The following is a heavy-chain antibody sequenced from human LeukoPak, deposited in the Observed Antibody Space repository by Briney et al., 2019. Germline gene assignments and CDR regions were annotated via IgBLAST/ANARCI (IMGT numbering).Heavy chain of an antibody. CDR3: ARVKIAVAGRTTFDY. J-gene: IGHJ4*02. V-gene: IGHV4-39*07. CDR2: SYYSGST. D-gene: IGHD6-19*01. CDR1: GGSISSSSYY. Sequence: KPSETLSLTCTVSGGSISSSSYYWGWIRQPPGKGLEWIGSSYYSGSTYYNPSLKSRVTISVDTSKNQFSLKLSSVTAADTAVYYCARVKIAVAGRTTFDYWGQGTLVTVSS.